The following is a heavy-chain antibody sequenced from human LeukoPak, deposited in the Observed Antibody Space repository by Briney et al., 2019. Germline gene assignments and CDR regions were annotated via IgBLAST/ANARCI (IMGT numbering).Heavy chain of an antibody. V-gene: IGHV4-59*01. CDR1: GGSISSYY. J-gene: IGHJ4*02. D-gene: IGHD3-9*01. CDR3: AGSHYDILTGHYIFDY. Sequence: PSETLSLTCTVSGGSISSYYWSWIRQPPGKGLEWIGYIYYSGSTNYNPSLKSRVTISVDTSKNQFSLKLSSVTAADTAVYYCAGSHYDILTGHYIFDYWGQGTLVTVSS. CDR2: IYYSGST.